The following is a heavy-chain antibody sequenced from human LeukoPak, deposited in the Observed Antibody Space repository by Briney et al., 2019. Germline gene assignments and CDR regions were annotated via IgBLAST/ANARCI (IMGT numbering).Heavy chain of an antibody. CDR2: IYYSGST. J-gene: IGHJ5*02. CDR3: ARGGSYYRWFDP. V-gene: IGHV4-59*01. CDR1: GGSISSYY. D-gene: IGHD1-26*01. Sequence: SETLSLTCTVSGGSISSYYWSWLRQPPGKGLEWIGYIYYSGSTNYNPSLKSRVTISVDTSKNQFSLKLSSVTAADTAVYYCARGGSYYRWFDPWGQGTLVTVSS.